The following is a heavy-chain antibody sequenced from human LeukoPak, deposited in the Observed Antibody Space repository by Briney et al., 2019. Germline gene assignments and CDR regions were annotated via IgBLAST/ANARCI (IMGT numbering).Heavy chain of an antibody. J-gene: IGHJ4*02. Sequence: GGSLRLSCAASGFTFSTYDMNWVRQAPGKGLEWVSSISSSGSYIYYADSLKGRFAISRDNSKNTLYLQMNGLRPEDTAVYYCAKDLAGGSTLIATFGNWGQGTLVTVSA. CDR1: GFTFSTYD. D-gene: IGHD1-26*01. V-gene: IGHV3-21*01. CDR2: ISSSGSYI. CDR3: AKDLAGGSTLIATFGN.